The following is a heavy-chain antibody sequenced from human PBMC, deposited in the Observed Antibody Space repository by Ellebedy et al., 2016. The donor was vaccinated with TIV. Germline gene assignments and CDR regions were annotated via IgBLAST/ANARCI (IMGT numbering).Heavy chain of an antibody. D-gene: IGHD6-13*01. CDR1: GYTFTDYY. J-gene: IGHJ4*02. Sequence: ASVKVSXXASGYTFTDYYIHWVRQAPGQGLEWMGRINSNSGGTNYAQKVQGRVTMTRDTSVSTVYMELSSLTSDDTAVYFCARESTAAEADLDYWGQGTLVTVSS. CDR2: INSNSGGT. CDR3: ARESTAAEADLDY. V-gene: IGHV1-2*02.